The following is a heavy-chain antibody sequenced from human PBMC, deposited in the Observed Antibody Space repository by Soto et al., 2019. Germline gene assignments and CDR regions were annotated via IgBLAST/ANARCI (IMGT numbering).Heavy chain of an antibody. CDR3: AKGVGTEWHWYFDL. D-gene: IGHD3-3*01. V-gene: IGHV3-30*18. CDR1: GFSLSSDV. CDR2: ISPSSGTK. J-gene: IGHJ2*01. Sequence: QVQLVQSGGGVVQPGRSLRLSCAASGFSLSSDVMHWVRQPPGRGLEWVAVISPSSGTKIYADSVKGRFTISRDNSRGTLDLQMDSLRFEDTAVYYFAKGVGTEWHWYFDLCCRGTLVTVSS.